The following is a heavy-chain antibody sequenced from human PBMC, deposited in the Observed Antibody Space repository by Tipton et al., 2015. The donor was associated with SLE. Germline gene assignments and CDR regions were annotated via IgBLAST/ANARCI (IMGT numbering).Heavy chain of an antibody. D-gene: IGHD3-3*01. CDR1: GFTCSRYW. CDR2: INIDGSHT. CDR3: AREDNWSETI. V-gene: IGHV3-74*01. Sequence: SLRLSCAASGFTCSRYWMHWVRQVPGKGLFWVSRINIDGSHTTYADSVKGRFTISRDNARNTLYLQMNSLRAEDTAVYYCAREDNWSETIWGQGTMVTVSS. J-gene: IGHJ3*02.